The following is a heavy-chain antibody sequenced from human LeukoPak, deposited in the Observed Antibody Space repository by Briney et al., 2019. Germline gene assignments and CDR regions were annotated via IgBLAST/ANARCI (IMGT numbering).Heavy chain of an antibody. CDR2: VDHTGST. D-gene: IGHD1-26*01. Sequence: SETLSLTCTVSDDSITMYYWTWIRQPPGKGLEWIGYVDHTGSTKFNPSLNGRVSISRDMSNNFFSLRLRSVTAADTAVYYCARSTRSWFDPWGQGTLVTVSS. J-gene: IGHJ5*02. CDR1: DDSITMYY. V-gene: IGHV4-59*01. CDR3: ARSTRSWFDP.